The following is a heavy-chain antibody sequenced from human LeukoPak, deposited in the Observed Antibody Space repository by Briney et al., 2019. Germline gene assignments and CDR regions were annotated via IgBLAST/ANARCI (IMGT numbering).Heavy chain of an antibody. CDR2: MNPNSGNT. CDR1: GYTFTSYD. Sequence: ASVKVSCKASGYTFTSYDINWVRQATGQGLEWMGWMNPNSGNTGYAQKFQGRVTMTRNTSISTAYVELSSLRSEDTAVYYCARAPFRRTNQLQYYFDFWGQGTLVTVSS. CDR3: ARAPFRRTNQLQYYFDF. J-gene: IGHJ4*02. D-gene: IGHD2-2*01. V-gene: IGHV1-8*01.